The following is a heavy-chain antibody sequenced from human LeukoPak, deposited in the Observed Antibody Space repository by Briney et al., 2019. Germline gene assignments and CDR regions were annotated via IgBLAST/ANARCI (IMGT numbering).Heavy chain of an antibody. V-gene: IGHV3-11*03. CDR3: ARAPGYSGYGYYFDY. CDR2: ISSSSSYT. Sequence: GGSLRLSCAASGFTFSDYYMSWIRQAPGKGLEWVSYISSSSSYTNYADSVKGRFTISRDNAKNTLYLQMNSLRAEDTAVYYCARAPGYSGYGYYFDYWGQGTLVTVSS. D-gene: IGHD5-12*01. J-gene: IGHJ4*02. CDR1: GFTFSDYY.